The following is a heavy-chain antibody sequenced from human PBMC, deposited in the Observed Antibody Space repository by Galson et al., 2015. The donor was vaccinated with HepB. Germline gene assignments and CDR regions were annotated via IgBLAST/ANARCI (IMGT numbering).Heavy chain of an antibody. D-gene: IGHD1-26*01. V-gene: IGHV1-69*04. CDR1: GGTFSSYT. J-gene: IGHJ4*02. CDR2: IIPILGIA. Sequence: SVKVSCKASGGTFSSYTISWVRQAPGQGLEWMGRIIPILGIANYAQKFQGRVTITADKSTSTAYMELSSLRSEDTAVYYCARDSGSYNDEPPLDYWGQGTLVTVSS. CDR3: ARDSGSYNDEPPLDY.